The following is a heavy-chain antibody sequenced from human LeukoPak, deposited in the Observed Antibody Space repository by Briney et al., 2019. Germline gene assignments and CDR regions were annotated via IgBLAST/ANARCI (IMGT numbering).Heavy chain of an antibody. J-gene: IGHJ4*02. CDR1: GFTFSSYG. Sequence: GGSLRLSCAASGFTFSSYGMHWVRQAPGKGLEWVAVISYDGSNKYYADSVKGRFTISRDNSKNTLYLQMSSLRAEDTAVYYCANITVVAVDYWGQGTLVTVSS. D-gene: IGHD2-15*01. CDR2: ISYDGSNK. V-gene: IGHV3-30*18. CDR3: ANITVVAVDY.